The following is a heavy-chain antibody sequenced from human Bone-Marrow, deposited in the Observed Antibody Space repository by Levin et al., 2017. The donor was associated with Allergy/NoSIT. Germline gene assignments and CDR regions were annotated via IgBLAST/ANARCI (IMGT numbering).Heavy chain of an antibody. CDR1: GFTFSRYW. V-gene: IGHV3-7*01. J-gene: IGHJ5*02. Sequence: GESLKISCAASGFTFSRYWMSWVRQAPGKGLQWVATTKEDESEKYYVDSVKGRFTISKDNAKNSLFLEMNSLRVEDTAVYYCAKYDCSSGTCQLSPWGQGTLVTVSS. D-gene: IGHD2-2*01. CDR2: TKEDESEK. CDR3: AKYDCSSGTCQLSP.